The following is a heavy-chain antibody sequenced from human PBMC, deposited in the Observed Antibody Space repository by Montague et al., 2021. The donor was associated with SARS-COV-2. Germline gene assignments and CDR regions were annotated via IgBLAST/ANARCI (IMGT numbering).Heavy chain of an antibody. V-gene: IGHV4-39*07. J-gene: IGHJ6*02. CDR1: GASISSRSYY. Sequence: SETLSLTCTVSGASISSRSYYWGWIRQPPGKGLEWIGEINHSGSTNYNPSLKSRVTISVDTSKNQFSLKLSSVTAADTAVYYCAGVRYYGSGTSLGMDVWGQGTTVTVSS. CDR2: INHSGST. CDR3: AGVRYYGSGTSLGMDV. D-gene: IGHD3-10*01.